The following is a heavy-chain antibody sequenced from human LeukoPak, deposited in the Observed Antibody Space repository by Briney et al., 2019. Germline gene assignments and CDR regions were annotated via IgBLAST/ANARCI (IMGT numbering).Heavy chain of an antibody. Sequence: GGSLRLSCAASGFSFSSYNMNWVRQAPGKGLEWVSYISTSRSTIYYADSVKGRFTISRDNAKNSLYLQMNSLRDEDTAVYYCARDGNYVWGSPYVDYWGQGTLVTVSS. J-gene: IGHJ4*02. D-gene: IGHD3-16*01. CDR1: GFSFSSYN. CDR2: ISTSRSTI. V-gene: IGHV3-48*02. CDR3: ARDGNYVWGSPYVDY.